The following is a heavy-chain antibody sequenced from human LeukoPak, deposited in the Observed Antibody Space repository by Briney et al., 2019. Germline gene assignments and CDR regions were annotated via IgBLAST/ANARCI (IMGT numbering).Heavy chain of an antibody. V-gene: IGHV1-2*02. J-gene: IGHJ4*02. CDR3: ARARSSGTYFSLIFDY. Sequence: ASVKVSCKASGYTFTGYNMHWVRQAPGQGLEWMGWINPNSGDTNYAQKFQGRLTMTRDTSINTVYMELSRLRSDDSAVYYCARARSSGTYFSLIFDYWGQGTLVTVSS. CDR1: GYTFTGYN. D-gene: IGHD3-10*01. CDR2: INPNSGDT.